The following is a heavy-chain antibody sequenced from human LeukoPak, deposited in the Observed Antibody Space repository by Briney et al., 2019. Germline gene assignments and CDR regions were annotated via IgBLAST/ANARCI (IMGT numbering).Heavy chain of an antibody. Sequence: GGSLRLSCAASGFTLTTYAMSWVRQAPGKGLGWVSDISGSGGSTSYADSVKGRFTISRDISKNTLYLKMNSLRAEDTAVYYCAKGSYGGTNGYWGQGTLVTVSS. CDR1: GFTLTTYA. CDR2: ISGSGGST. J-gene: IGHJ4*02. D-gene: IGHD3-16*01. CDR3: AKGSYGGTNGY. V-gene: IGHV3-23*01.